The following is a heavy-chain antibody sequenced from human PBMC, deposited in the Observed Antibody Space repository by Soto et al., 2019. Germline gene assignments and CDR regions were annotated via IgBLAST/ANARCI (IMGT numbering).Heavy chain of an antibody. Sequence: SETLSLTCSFSGDSVTSHYFTWIRQSPEKGLEWIGYMHYTGFSHYNPSLKSRLTISVDKSKNQFTLQLTSVTVADTAVYYCARQDRRWLQFHYFDSWGQGTLVTVSS. V-gene: IGHV4-59*08. CDR2: MHYTGFS. D-gene: IGHD5-12*01. CDR3: ARQDRRWLQFHYFDS. J-gene: IGHJ4*02. CDR1: GDSVTSHY.